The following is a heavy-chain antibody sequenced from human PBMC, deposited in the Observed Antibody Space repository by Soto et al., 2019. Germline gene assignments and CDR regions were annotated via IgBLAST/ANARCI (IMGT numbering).Heavy chain of an antibody. D-gene: IGHD3-3*01. V-gene: IGHV3-30*18. J-gene: IGHJ6*03. CDR2: ISYDGSNK. CDR1: GFTFSSYG. CDR3: AKASDFWSGYHYYYYMDV. Sequence: GGSLRLSCAASGFTFSSYGMHWVRQAPGKGLEWVAVISYDGSNKYYADSVKGRFTISRDNSKNTLYLQMNSLRAEDTAVYYCAKASDFWSGYHYYYYMDVWGKGTTVTV.